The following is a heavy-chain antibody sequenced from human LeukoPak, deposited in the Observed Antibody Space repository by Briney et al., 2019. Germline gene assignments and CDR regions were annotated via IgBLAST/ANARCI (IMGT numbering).Heavy chain of an antibody. Sequence: GGSLRLSCAASGFTVSSNYMNWVRQAPGTGLERGSVMYSGGSTYYADSVKGRFTISRDNSKNTLYLQMNSLRAEDTAVYYCARAGNLDNWGQGTLVTVSS. V-gene: IGHV3-66*01. CDR1: GFTVSSNY. D-gene: IGHD4-23*01. CDR3: ARAGNLDN. CDR2: MYSGGST. J-gene: IGHJ4*02.